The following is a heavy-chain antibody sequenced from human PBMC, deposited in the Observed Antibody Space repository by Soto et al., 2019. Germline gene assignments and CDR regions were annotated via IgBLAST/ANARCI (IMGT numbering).Heavy chain of an antibody. V-gene: IGHV3-33*01. D-gene: IGHD3-3*01. J-gene: IGHJ2*01. CDR3: LCQEVEGIRVCSTGSAFLLKRSSDL. CDR2: IWYDGSNK. Sequence: GKGLEWVGVIWYDGSNKYYADPVKGRFTISRDNSKNTLYLQINSLRAEDTAVYYFLCQEVEGIRVCSTGSAFLLKRSSDL.